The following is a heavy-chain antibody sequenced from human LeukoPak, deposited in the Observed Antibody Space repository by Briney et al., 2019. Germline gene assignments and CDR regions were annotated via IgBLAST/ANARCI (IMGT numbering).Heavy chain of an antibody. CDR3: ARRQVGLRRDLWFDP. CDR2: IYYSGST. Sequence: SETLSLTCTVSGGSISSYYWSWIRQPPGKGLEWIGYIYYSGSTNYKPALKSRGTMSVDTSKNEFSLKLRSVTAADTAVYYCARRQVGLRRDLWFDPWGQGTLVTVSS. V-gene: IGHV4-59*12. D-gene: IGHD2-15*01. CDR1: GGSISSYY. J-gene: IGHJ5*02.